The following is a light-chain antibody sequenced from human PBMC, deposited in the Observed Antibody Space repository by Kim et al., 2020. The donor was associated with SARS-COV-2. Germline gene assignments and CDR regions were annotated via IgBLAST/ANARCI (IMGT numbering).Light chain of an antibody. CDR2: DAS. V-gene: IGKV3-15*01. CDR3: QQYNNWPRT. CDR1: QSVSRK. Sequence: EIVMTQSPATLSVSPGERATLSCRASQSVSRKLAWYQQRPGQAPRLLIYDASTRATGIPASFSGSGSGTDFTLTISSLQSADFAVYYCQQYNNWPRTFGQGTKVDIK. J-gene: IGKJ1*01.